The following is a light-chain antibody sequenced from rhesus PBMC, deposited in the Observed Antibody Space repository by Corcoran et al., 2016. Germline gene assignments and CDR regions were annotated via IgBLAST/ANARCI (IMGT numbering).Light chain of an antibody. CDR1: QSISSW. Sequence: DIQMTQSPSSLSASVGDTVTITCRACQSISSWLDWYQQKPGKAPKVLIYKASSLQSGVPSRFSGSGSGTDFTLTISSLQPEDFATYYCLQYSSSPLTFGGGTKVEIK. V-gene: IGKV1-22*01. J-gene: IGKJ4*01. CDR2: KAS. CDR3: LQYSSSPLT.